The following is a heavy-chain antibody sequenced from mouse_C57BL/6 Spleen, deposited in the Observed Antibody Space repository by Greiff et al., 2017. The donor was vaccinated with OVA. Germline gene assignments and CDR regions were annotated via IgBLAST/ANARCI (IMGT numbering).Heavy chain of an antibody. CDR3: ARITTGVDWYFDV. V-gene: IGHV5-12*01. CDR2: ISNGGGST. J-gene: IGHJ1*03. CDR1: GFTFSDYY. D-gene: IGHD1-1*01. Sequence: EVKLQESGGGLVQPGGSLKLSCAASGFTFSDYYMYWVRQTPEKRLEWVAYISNGGGSTYYPDTVKGRFTISRDNAKNTLYLQMSRLKSEDTAMYYCARITTGVDWYFDVWGTGTTVTVSS.